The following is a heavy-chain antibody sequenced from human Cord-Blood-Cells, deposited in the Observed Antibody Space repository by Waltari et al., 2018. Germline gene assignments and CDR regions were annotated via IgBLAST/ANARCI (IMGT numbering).Heavy chain of an antibody. Sequence: QVQLVESGGGVVKPGRSLRLSCAASGFTFSSSGMHWVRKAPGKGWEWVAVISYDGSNKYYADTGKGRFTISRDNSKNTLYLQINSLRAEDTAVYYCAKSTLLIAAPPDYWGQGTLVTVSS. V-gene: IGHV3-30*18. D-gene: IGHD6-6*01. J-gene: IGHJ4*02. CDR2: ISYDGSNK. CDR3: AKSTLLIAAPPDY. CDR1: GFTFSSSG.